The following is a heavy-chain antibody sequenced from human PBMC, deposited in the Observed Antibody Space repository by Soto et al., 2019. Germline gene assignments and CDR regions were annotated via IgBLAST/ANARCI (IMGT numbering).Heavy chain of an antibody. CDR2: IYWNDDK. J-gene: IGHJ4*02. Sequence: SVPTLVNPTQTLTLTGTFSGFSLSPSGVGVCWFRQPPGKALEWLALIYWNDDKRYSPSLKSRLTITKDTSKNQVVLTMTNMDPVDTATYYCAHRRVSRSCPYYFDYWGQGTLVTVSS. CDR3: AHRRVSRSCPYYFDY. V-gene: IGHV2-5*01. CDR1: GFSLSPSGVG. D-gene: IGHD6-13*01.